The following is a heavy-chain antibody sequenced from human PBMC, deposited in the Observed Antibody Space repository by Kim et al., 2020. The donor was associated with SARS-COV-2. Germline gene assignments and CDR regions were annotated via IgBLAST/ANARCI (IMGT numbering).Heavy chain of an antibody. CDR3: ARQYPMVRGVNWFDP. Sequence: PALKSRVTISVDTSKNQFSLKLSSVTAADTAVYYCARQYPMVRGVNWFDPWGQGTLVTVSS. V-gene: IGHV4-39*01. J-gene: IGHJ5*02. D-gene: IGHD3-10*01.